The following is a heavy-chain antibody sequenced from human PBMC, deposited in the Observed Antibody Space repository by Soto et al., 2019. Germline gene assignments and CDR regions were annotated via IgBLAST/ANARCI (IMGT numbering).Heavy chain of an antibody. CDR2: ISGSGGST. V-gene: IGHV3-23*01. Sequence: PGGSLRLSCAASGFPFSSYAMSWVRQAPGKGLEWVSAISGSGGSTYYADSVKGRFTISRDNSKNTLYLQMNSLRAEDTAVYYCAKDSYYDFWSGYGHQNYWGQGTLVTVSS. J-gene: IGHJ4*02. CDR1: GFPFSSYA. CDR3: AKDSYYDFWSGYGHQNY. D-gene: IGHD3-3*01.